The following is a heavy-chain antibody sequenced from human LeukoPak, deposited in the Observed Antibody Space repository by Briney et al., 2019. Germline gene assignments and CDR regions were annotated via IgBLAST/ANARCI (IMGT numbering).Heavy chain of an antibody. J-gene: IGHJ3*02. CDR3: ARAHCSGGSCYADDAFDI. V-gene: IGHV3-48*02. D-gene: IGHD2-15*01. CDR2: ISSSSSTI. Sequence: PEGSLRLSCAASGFTFSSFAMSWVRQAPGKGLEWVSYISSSSSTIYYADSVKGRFTISRDNAKKSLYLQMNSLRDEDTAVYYCARAHCSGGSCYADDAFDIWGQGTMVTVSS. CDR1: GFTFSSFA.